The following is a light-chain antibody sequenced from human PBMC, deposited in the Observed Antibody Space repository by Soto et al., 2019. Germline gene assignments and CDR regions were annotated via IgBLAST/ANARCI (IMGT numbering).Light chain of an antibody. CDR2: EVN. Sequence: QSALTQPPSASGSLGRSVTISCTGTSSDVGGYTHVSWYQQHPGKAPRLMIYEVNKRPSGVPDRFSGSKSGNTASLTVSGLQGEDEADYYCSSYAGNNNVVFGGGTQLTVL. CDR3: SSYAGNNNVV. CDR1: SSDVGGYTH. V-gene: IGLV2-8*01. J-gene: IGLJ3*02.